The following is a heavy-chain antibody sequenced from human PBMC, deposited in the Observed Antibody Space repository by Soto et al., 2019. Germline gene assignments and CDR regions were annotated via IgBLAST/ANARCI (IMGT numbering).Heavy chain of an antibody. J-gene: IGHJ4*02. CDR1: GYSISSSNW. Sequence: QVQLQESGPGLVKPSDTLSLTCAVSGYSISSSNWWGWIRQPPGKGLEWIGYIYYSGNTYYNPSLKIRVTMSVDTAKIQYSLKLTSVTAVDTAVYYCARREIQGPIDYWGQGTLVTVSS. V-gene: IGHV4-28*01. D-gene: IGHD1-26*01. CDR2: IYYSGNT. CDR3: ARREIQGPIDY.